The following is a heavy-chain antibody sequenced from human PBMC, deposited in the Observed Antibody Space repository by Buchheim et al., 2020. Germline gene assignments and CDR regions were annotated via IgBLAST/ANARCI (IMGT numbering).Heavy chain of an antibody. CDR2: IYYSGST. CDR3: ARECLTFATVVKGGNAFDI. V-gene: IGHV4-31*03. Sequence: QVQLQESGPGLVKPSQTLSLTCTVSGGSISSGGYYWSWIRQHPGKGLEWIGYIYYSGSTYYNPSLKSRVTISVDTPKNQFPLKLSSVTAADTAVYYCARECLTFATVVKGGNAFDIWGQGT. J-gene: IGHJ3*02. CDR1: GGSISSGGYY. D-gene: IGHD4-23*01.